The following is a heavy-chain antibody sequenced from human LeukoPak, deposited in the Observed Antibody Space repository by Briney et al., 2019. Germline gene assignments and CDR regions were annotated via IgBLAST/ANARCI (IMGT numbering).Heavy chain of an antibody. D-gene: IGHD3-10*01. Sequence: ASVKVSCKASGYTFTGYYMHWVRQAPGQGLEWMGWINPNSGGTNYAQKFQGRVTMTRDTSISTVYMELSRLTSDDTAFYYCGRDLFRDFYGSGSSHHFDFWGQGTLVTVSS. V-gene: IGHV1-2*02. CDR1: GYTFTGYY. J-gene: IGHJ4*02. CDR3: GRDLFRDFYGSGSSHHFDF. CDR2: INPNSGGT.